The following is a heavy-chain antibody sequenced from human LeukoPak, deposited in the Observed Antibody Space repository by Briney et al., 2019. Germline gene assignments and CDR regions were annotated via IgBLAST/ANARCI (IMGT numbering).Heavy chain of an antibody. V-gene: IGHV1-8*01. CDR3: ARRRRMSSGWYGNWFDP. J-gene: IGHJ5*02. CDR1: GYTFTSYD. Sequence: GASVKVSCKASGYTFTSYDINWVRQATGQGLERMGWMNPNSGNTGYAQKFQGRVTITRNTSISTAYMELSSLRSEDTAVYYCARRRRMSSGWYGNWFDPWGQGTLVTVSS. CDR2: MNPNSGNT. D-gene: IGHD6-19*01.